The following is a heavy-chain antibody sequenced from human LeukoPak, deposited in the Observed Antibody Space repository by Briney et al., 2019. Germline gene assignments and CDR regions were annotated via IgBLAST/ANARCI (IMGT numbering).Heavy chain of an antibody. V-gene: IGHV3-64D*09. CDR3: VKFGYNSSGYYSPYYYSGMDV. J-gene: IGHJ6*02. CDR2: MSSNGGST. Sequence: GGPLRLSCSASGITFSTYAMHWVRQAPGKGLEYISGMSSNGGSTYYADSVKGRFTISRDNSKNTVYLQMSSLRAEDTAVYYCVKFGYNSSGYYSPYYYSGMDVWGQGTTVTVSS. D-gene: IGHD3-22*01. CDR1: GITFSTYA.